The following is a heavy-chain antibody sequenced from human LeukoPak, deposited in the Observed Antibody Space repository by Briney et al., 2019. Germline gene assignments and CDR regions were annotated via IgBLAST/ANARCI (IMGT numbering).Heavy chain of an antibody. Sequence: PGGSLRLSCAASGFTFSSYWMNWVRQAPGKGLEWVANIKKDGSDKNYLGSVKGRFTISRDNAKNSLYLQMNNLRAEDTAVYYCARGGELLRPADYWGQGTLVTVSS. CDR2: IKKDGSDK. J-gene: IGHJ4*02. CDR1: GFTFSSYW. V-gene: IGHV3-7*01. CDR3: ARGGELLRPADY. D-gene: IGHD3-16*01.